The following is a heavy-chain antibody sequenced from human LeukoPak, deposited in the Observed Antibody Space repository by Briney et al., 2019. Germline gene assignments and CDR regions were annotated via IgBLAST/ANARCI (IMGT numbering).Heavy chain of an antibody. J-gene: IGHJ4*02. CDR2: MYYSGST. V-gene: IGHV4-39*01. CDR3: ARGLYLATYYSDS. D-gene: IGHD3-3*02. CDR1: GDSISSRSYY. Sequence: TSETLSLTCTVPGDSISSRSYYWGWIRQPPGKGLEWIGSMYYSGSTYYNPSLKSRVTISVDKSKNQLSLNLRSVTAADTAVYFCARGLYLATYYSDSWGQGTLVTVSS.